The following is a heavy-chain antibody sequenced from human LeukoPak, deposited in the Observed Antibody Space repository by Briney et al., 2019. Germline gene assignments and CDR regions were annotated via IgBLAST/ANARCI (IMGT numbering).Heavy chain of an antibody. CDR2: ISSSSSTI. D-gene: IGHD3-3*01. CDR1: GLTFSSYS. Sequence: PGGSLRLSCAASGLTFSSYSMNWVRQAPGKGLEWVSYISSSSSTIYYADSVKGRFTISRDNAKNSLYLQMNSLRAEDTAVYYCARGPITIFGVVTYYYYYGMDVWGQGTTVTVSS. CDR3: ARGPITIFGVVTYYYYYGMDV. V-gene: IGHV3-48*01. J-gene: IGHJ6*02.